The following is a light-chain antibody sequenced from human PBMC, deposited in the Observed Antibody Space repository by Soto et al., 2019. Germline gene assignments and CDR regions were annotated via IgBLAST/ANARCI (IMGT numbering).Light chain of an antibody. CDR3: QSYYSRLRGWV. J-gene: IGLJ3*02. CDR1: SSNIGAGYD. CDR2: GNS. V-gene: IGLV1-40*01. Sequence: QSVLTQPPSVSGAPGQRVTISCTGSSSNIGAGYDVHWYQQLPGTAPKLLIYGNSNRPSGVPDRFSGSKSGTSASLAITGLQGEDEAEYYRQSYYSRLRGWVFGGGTKLTVL.